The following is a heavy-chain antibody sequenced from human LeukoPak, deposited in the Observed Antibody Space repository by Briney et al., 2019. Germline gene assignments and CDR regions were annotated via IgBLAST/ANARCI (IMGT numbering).Heavy chain of an antibody. CDR2: IHYSGTT. Sequence: SETLSLICTVSEGSISDYYWSWIRQPPGKGLEWFGCIHYSGTTKYNPSLKSRVIISVDTSKNQFSLKLSSVTAADTAVYYCARLLRGYYNYMDVWGKGTTVTVSS. CDR3: ARLLRGYYNYMDV. D-gene: IGHD2-15*01. J-gene: IGHJ6*03. CDR1: EGSISDYY. V-gene: IGHV4-59*01.